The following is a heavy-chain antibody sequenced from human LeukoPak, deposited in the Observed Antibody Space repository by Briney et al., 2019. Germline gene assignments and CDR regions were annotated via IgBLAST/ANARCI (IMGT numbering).Heavy chain of an antibody. CDR1: GGSISSYY. V-gene: IGHV4-59*05. D-gene: IGHD4-17*01. J-gene: IGHJ5*02. CDR3: ARREDYVAFDP. CDR2: IYYSGST. Sequence: SETLSLTCTVSGGSISSYYWSWIRQPPGKGLEWIGSIYYSGSTSYNPSLKSRVTISVDTSKNQFSLKLSSVTAADTALYYCARREDYVAFDPWGQGTLVTVFS.